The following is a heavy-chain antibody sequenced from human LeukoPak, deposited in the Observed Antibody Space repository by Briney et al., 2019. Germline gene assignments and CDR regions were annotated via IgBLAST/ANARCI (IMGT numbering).Heavy chain of an antibody. CDR3: AKGANYYGSGYFDY. D-gene: IGHD3-10*01. Sequence: GRSLRLSCAASGFTFSSYGMHWVRQAPGKGLEWVAVISYDGSNKYYADSVKGRFTISRDNSKDTLCLQMNSLRAEDTAVYYCAKGANYYGSGYFDYWGQGTLVTVSS. CDR2: ISYDGSNK. V-gene: IGHV3-30*18. J-gene: IGHJ4*02. CDR1: GFTFSSYG.